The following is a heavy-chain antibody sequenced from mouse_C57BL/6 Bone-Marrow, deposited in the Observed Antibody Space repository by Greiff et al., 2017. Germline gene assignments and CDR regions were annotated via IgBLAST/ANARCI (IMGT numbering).Heavy chain of an antibody. CDR1: GYTFTSYW. CDR2: IYPSDSET. Sequence: QVQLQQPGAELVRPGSSVKLSCKASGYTFTSYWMDWVKQRPGQGLEWIGNIYPSDSETHYNQKFKDKATLTVDKSSSTAYMQLSSLTSEGSAVYYCARLRGWGFDYWGQGTTLTVSS. V-gene: IGHV1-61*01. J-gene: IGHJ2*01. CDR3: ARLRGWGFDY.